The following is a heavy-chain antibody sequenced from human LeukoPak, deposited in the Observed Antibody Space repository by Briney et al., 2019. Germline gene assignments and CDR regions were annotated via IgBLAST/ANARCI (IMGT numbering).Heavy chain of an antibody. CDR1: GPTVSSNY. V-gene: IGHV3-53*01. CDR3: ARGEGLFDY. CDR2: IYSGGST. J-gene: IGHJ4*02. Sequence: GGSLRLSCAASGPTVSSNYMSWVRQAPGKGLEWVSVIYSGGSTYYADSVKGRFTISRDNSKNTLYLQMNSLRAEDTAVYYCARGEGLFDYWGQGTLVTVSS.